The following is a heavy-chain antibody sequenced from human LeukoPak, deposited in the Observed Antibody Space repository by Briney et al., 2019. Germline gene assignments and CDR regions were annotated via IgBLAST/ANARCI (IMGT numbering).Heavy chain of an antibody. V-gene: IGHV5-51*01. CDR1: GYSFTSYW. J-gene: IGHJ3*02. Sequence: GESLKISCKGSGYSFTSYWIGSVRQMPGKGLEWMGIIYPSDSDTRYSPSFQGQVIISADKSISTAYLQWSSLKASDTAMYYCARLYGTIFGVAPLPTPLDAFDIWGQGTMVTVSS. CDR3: ARLYGTIFGVAPLPTPLDAFDI. CDR2: IYPSDSDT. D-gene: IGHD3-3*01.